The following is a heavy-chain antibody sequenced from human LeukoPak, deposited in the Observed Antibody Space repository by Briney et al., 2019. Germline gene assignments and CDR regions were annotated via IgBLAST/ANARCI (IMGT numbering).Heavy chain of an antibody. CDR2: IIPIFGTA. CDR1: GGTFSSYA. D-gene: IGHD3-22*01. Sequence: GASVKVSCKASGGTFSSYAISWVRQAPGQGLEWMGGIIPIFGTANYAQKFQGRVTITADESTSTAYMELSSPRSEDTAVYYCARDQNRWLSPYFDYWGQGTLATVSS. J-gene: IGHJ4*02. V-gene: IGHV1-69*01. CDR3: ARDQNRWLSPYFDY.